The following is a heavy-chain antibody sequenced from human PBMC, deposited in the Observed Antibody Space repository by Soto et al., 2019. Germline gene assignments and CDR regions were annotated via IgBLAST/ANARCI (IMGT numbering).Heavy chain of an antibody. Sequence: QVQLQASGPGLVKPSQTLSLTCTVSDGSISSGGYYWSWIRQHPGKGLEWIGNIYYSGYTYYNPSLKSRVTISVDTSKNQFSPKLSSVPAAATAVYYCARGGDYEGFDSWGQGTLVTVSS. J-gene: IGHJ4*02. CDR3: ARGGDYEGFDS. CDR2: IYYSGYT. CDR1: DGSISSGGYY. V-gene: IGHV4-31*03. D-gene: IGHD4-17*01.